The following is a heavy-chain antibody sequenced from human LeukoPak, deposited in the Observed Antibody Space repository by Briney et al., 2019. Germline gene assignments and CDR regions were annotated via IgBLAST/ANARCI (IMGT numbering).Heavy chain of an antibody. D-gene: IGHD3-16*01. CDR3: ASGYDVSEYFQH. CDR2: INHSGST. V-gene: IGHV4-34*01. J-gene: IGHJ1*01. Sequence: SETLSLTCAVYGGSFSGYYWSWIRQPPGKGLAWIGEINHSGSTNYNPSLKSRVTISVDTSKNQFSLKLSSVTAADTAVYYCASGYDVSEYFQHWGQGTLVTVSS. CDR1: GGSFSGYY.